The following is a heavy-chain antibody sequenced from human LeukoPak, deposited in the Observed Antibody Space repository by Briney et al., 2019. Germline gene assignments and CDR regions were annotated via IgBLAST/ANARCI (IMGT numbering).Heavy chain of an antibody. D-gene: IGHD3-3*01. Sequence: SGGSLRLSCEASGFSFSNYGMHWVRQAPGKGLEWVAFIRYDGSNKYYADSVKGRFTVSRDNSQSTLYLQMNSLRAEDTAVYYCAKRVVIKSTNYFYYYIHVWGEGTTGTVSS. CDR1: GFSFSNYG. CDR3: AKRVVIKSTNYFYYYIHV. J-gene: IGHJ6*03. CDR2: IRYDGSNK. V-gene: IGHV3-30*02.